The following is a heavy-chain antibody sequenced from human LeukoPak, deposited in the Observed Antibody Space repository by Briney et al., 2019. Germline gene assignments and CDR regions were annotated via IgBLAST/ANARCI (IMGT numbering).Heavy chain of an antibody. V-gene: IGHV3-21*06. J-gene: IGHJ4*02. CDR3: ARVIASYGDSAY. Sequence: GGSLRLSCAASGFTFSSYSMNWVRQAPGKGLEWVSSISSSSSYIYYADSLKGRFTISRDNAKNSLYLQMNSLRAEDTAVYYCARVIASYGDSAYWGQGTLVTVSS. D-gene: IGHD5-18*01. CDR2: ISSSSSYI. CDR1: GFTFSSYS.